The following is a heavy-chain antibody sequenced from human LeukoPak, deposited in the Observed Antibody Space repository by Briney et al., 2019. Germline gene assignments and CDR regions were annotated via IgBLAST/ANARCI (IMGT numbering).Heavy chain of an antibody. CDR2: INTNSGGT. Sequence: ASVTVSFTASGYTFTVYYMHWVRQAPGQGIEWMGWINTNSGGTNYAQKFQGRVTMTRDTSISTAYMELSRLRSDDTAVYYCARRLGTVTSYYYYYYMYVWGKGTTVTVSS. D-gene: IGHD4-11*01. V-gene: IGHV1-2*02. CDR3: ARRLGTVTSYYYYYYMYV. J-gene: IGHJ6*03. CDR1: GYTFTVYY.